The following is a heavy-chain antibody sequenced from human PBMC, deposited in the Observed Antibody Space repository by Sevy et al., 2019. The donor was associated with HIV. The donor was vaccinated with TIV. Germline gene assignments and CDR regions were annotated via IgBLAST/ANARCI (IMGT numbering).Heavy chain of an antibody. CDR3: AKDINRGCDGINCYPYYCYFYGLDV. D-gene: IGHD2-21*01. CDR1: GFPFNDHA. Sequence: GGSLRLSCAASGFPFNDHAMHWVRQVPGKGLEWVSGVSWNSRNIGYADSVKGRFTISRDNANHFLYLEMNSLRPEDTDFYYCAKDINRGCDGINCYPYYCYFYGLDVWGQGTTVTVSS. J-gene: IGHJ6*02. V-gene: IGHV3-9*01. CDR2: VSWNSRNI.